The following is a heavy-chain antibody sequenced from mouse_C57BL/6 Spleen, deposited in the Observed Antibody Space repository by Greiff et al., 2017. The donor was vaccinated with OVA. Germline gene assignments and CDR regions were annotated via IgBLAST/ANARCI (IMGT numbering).Heavy chain of an antibody. V-gene: IGHV1-64*01. J-gene: IGHJ2*01. D-gene: IGHD2-4*01. CDR1: GYTFTSYW. CDR2: IHPNSGST. Sequence: QVQLQQPGAELVKPGASVELSCQASGYTFTSYWMHWVKPRPGQGLEWVGMIHPNSGSTNYNEKFKSKATLTVDKSSSTAYMQLSSLTSEDSAVYYGARRGAYDYDNFDYWGQGTTLTVSS. CDR3: ARRGAYDYDNFDY.